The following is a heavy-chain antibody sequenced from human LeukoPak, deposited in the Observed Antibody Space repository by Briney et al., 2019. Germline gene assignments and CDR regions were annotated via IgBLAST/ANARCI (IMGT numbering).Heavy chain of an antibody. Sequence: PSETLSLTCTVSGGSISSSSYYWSWIRQPPGKELEWIAYIYYSGSTNYNPSLKSRVTISVDTSKNQFSLKLTSVTAADTAVYYCASTNSDTFDIWGQGKLVTVSS. V-gene: IGHV4-61*01. D-gene: IGHD1-1*01. J-gene: IGHJ3*02. CDR3: ASTNSDTFDI. CDR1: GGSISSSSYY. CDR2: IYYSGST.